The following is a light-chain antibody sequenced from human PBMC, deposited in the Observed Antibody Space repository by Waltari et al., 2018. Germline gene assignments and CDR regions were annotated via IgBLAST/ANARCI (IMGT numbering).Light chain of an antibody. V-gene: IGLV1-47*01. CDR1: SSNIGRNS. Sequence: QSVLTQPPSASGTPGQRVTIPCSGTSSNIGRNSLYWYQHLAGTAPNLLNYRNTQRAAGVPVRCSGSKAATSSSLAISGHRSEDEADYYCATWDDRLSDHVFGTGTKVTAL. J-gene: IGLJ1*01. CDR2: RNT. CDR3: ATWDDRLSDHV.